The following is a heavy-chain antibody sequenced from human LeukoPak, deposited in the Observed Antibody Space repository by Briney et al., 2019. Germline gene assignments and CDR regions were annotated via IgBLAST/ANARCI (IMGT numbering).Heavy chain of an antibody. D-gene: IGHD3-22*01. CDR3: ARDIHDSSGYYYDY. V-gene: IGHV3-23*01. CDR2: VSASGDKT. Sequence: PGGSLRLSCVASGFTFSGYTMSWDRQAPGKGLEWISAVSASGDKTYYADSVKGRFTVSRDNSKDTLYLQMKSLRAEDTALYYCARDIHDSSGYYYDYWGQGTLVTVSS. CDR1: GFTFSGYT. J-gene: IGHJ4*02.